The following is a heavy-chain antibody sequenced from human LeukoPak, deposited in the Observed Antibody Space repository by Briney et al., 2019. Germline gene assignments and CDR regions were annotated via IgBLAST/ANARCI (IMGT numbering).Heavy chain of an antibody. CDR2: IGAYNGKT. Sequence: ASVKVSCKASGSTFSDHYLHWVRQAPGHGLEWMGWIGAYNGKTRYTQKFQGRVTMTTDTSTSTAYMELRSLRFDDTAVYYCARAGTAYDYCNYIDVWGKGTTVTVSS. V-gene: IGHV1-18*04. D-gene: IGHD1-7*01. CDR3: ARAGTAYDYCNYIDV. J-gene: IGHJ6*03. CDR1: GSTFSDHY.